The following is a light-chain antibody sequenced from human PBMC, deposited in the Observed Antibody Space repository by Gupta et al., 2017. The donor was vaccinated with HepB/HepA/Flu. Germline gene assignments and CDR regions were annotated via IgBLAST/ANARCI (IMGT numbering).Light chain of an antibody. J-gene: IGKJ2*01. CDR2: AAS. Sequence: DIQMTQSPSSLSASVGDRVTITCRASQVIRNNLAWYQKKPGKAPKRLIYAASSLQSGVPSTFSGSGSDTEFTLTISSLQPEDFATYYCLQHNDYPYTFGQGTRLEIK. CDR3: LQHNDYPYT. CDR1: QVIRNN. V-gene: IGKV1-17*01.